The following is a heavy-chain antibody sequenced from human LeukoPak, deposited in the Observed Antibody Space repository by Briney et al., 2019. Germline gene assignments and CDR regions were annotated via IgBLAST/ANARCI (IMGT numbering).Heavy chain of an antibody. CDR3: VTALYGDYYYYMDV. V-gene: IGHV3-23*01. CDR1: GFIFSKYG. Sequence: PGGTLRLSCVVSGFIFSKYGMSWVRQLPGNGLGLDSIVRVGGHTIFYADSVKGRFTISRDNAKNTLYLQMNSLRAEDTAVYYCVTALYGDYYYYMDVWGKGTTVTISS. CDR2: VRVGGHTI. J-gene: IGHJ6*03. D-gene: IGHD4-17*01.